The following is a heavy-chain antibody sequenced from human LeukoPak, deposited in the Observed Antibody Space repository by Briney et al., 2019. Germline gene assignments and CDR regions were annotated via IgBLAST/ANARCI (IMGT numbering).Heavy chain of an antibody. CDR3: ARELRYPYLDDYYGMDV. D-gene: IGHD3-9*01. Sequence: PGGALRLSCTAAGFTFSTYWINWVRQSPGKGAGWVALFNGGGSTTTHADSVKGRFTISRDNAKNTAYLPMNSLRDQDTALYYCARELRYPYLDDYYGMDVWGQGTTVTVSS. J-gene: IGHJ6*02. CDR2: FNGGGSTT. V-gene: IGHV3-74*03. CDR1: GFTFSTYW.